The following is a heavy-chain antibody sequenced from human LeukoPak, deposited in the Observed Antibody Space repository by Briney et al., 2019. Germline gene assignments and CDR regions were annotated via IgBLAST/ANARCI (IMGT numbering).Heavy chain of an antibody. Sequence: QPGGSLRLSCAASGFTFSSYWMHWVRQAPGKGLVWVSRTNSDGSSTNYADSVKGRFTISRDNAKNTLHLQMNSLRAEDTAVYYCARGARGSGTASDYWGQGNLVTVSS. CDR2: TNSDGSST. J-gene: IGHJ4*02. V-gene: IGHV3-74*01. CDR3: ARGARGSGTASDY. CDR1: GFTFSSYW. D-gene: IGHD3-10*01.